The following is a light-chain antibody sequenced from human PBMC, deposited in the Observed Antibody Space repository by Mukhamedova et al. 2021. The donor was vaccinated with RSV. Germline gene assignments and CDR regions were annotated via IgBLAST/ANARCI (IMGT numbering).Light chain of an antibody. J-gene: IGKJ5*01. CDR3: QQAKIFPIT. V-gene: IGKV1D-12*01. Sequence: WYQRRVHGEAPKLLIYDASTLKSGVPLRFSGSGSGTHFTLTISSLQPDDFATYYCQQAKIFPITLGQGTRL. CDR2: DAS.